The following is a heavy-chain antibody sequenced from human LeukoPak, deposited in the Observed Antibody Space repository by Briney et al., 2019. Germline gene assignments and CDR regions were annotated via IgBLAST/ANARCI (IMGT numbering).Heavy chain of an antibody. CDR2: ISSSSSYI. CDR1: GFTFSSYS. CDR3: AREVGDYQLLYHFDY. D-gene: IGHD2-2*02. V-gene: IGHV3-21*01. Sequence: GGSLRLSCAASGFTFSSYSMNWARQAPGKGLEWVSSISSSSSYIYYADSVKGRFTISRDNAKNSLYLQMNSLRAEDTAVYYCAREVGDYQLLYHFDYWGQGTLVTVSS. J-gene: IGHJ4*02.